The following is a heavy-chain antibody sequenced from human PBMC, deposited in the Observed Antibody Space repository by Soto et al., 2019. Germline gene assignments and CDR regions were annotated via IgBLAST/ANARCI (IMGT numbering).Heavy chain of an antibody. D-gene: IGHD6-13*01. CDR2: ISDLGAPT. J-gene: IGHJ4*02. CDR3: AKFGAGGLDY. V-gene: IGHV3-23*01. Sequence: GSLRLSCAASGFNFSNYGMNWVRHAPGKGLEGVSGISDLGAPTYYADSVKGRFTISRDNSNNMVYVQMDSLSADEKAVYYCAKFGAGGLDYWGQGAQVTVSS. CDR1: GFNFSNYG.